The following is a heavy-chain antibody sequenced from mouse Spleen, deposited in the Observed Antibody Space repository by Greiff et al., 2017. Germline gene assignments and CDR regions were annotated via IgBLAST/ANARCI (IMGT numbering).Heavy chain of an antibody. CDR1: GFTFSDYG. D-gene: IGHD1-1*01. CDR2: ISSGSSTI. V-gene: IGHV5-17*01. Sequence: EVQVVESGGGLVKPGGSLKLSCAASGFTFSDYGMHWVRQAPEKGLEWVAYISSGSSTIYYADTVKGRFTISRDNAKNTLFLQMTSLRSEDTAMYYCARQGLYYGSSPWYFDVWGTGTTVTVSS. CDR3: ARQGLYYGSSPWYFDV. J-gene: IGHJ1*03.